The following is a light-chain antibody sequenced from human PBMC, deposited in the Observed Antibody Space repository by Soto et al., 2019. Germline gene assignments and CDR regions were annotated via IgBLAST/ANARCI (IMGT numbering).Light chain of an antibody. CDR2: GAS. CDR1: QSVSSSY. J-gene: IGKJ3*01. V-gene: IGKV3-20*01. CDR3: QQYGSSPRGFT. Sequence: EIVLTQSPGTLSLSPGERATLSYRASQSVSSSYLAWYQQKPGQAPRLLIYGASSRATGIPDRFSGSGSGTDFTLTISRLEPEDFAVYYCQQYGSSPRGFTFGPGTKVDIK.